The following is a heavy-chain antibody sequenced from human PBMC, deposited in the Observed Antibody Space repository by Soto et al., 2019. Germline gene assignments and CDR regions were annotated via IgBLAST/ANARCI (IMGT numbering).Heavy chain of an antibody. D-gene: IGHD6-19*01. Sequence: SVKVSCKASGGTFSSYAISWVRQAPGQGLEWMGGIIPIFGTANYAQKFQGRVTITADESTSTAYMELSSLRSEDTAVYYCARGGPEGSSGWYYFDYWGQGTLVTVSS. J-gene: IGHJ4*02. V-gene: IGHV1-69*13. CDR2: IIPIFGTA. CDR3: ARGGPEGSSGWYYFDY. CDR1: GGTFSSYA.